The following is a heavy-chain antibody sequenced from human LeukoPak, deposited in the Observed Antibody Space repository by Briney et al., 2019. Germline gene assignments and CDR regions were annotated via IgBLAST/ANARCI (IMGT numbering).Heavy chain of an antibody. CDR2: IYHSGST. Sequence: PSETLSLTCAVSGASISSGSWWSWVPRPPGRGLEWIGEIYHSGSTNYNPSLKSRVTISVDTSKNQFSLKLSSVTAADTAVYYCAGYGSGRGSFDYRGQGTLVTVSS. CDR3: AGYGSGRGSFDY. D-gene: IGHD3-10*01. CDR1: GASISSGSW. J-gene: IGHJ4*02. V-gene: IGHV4-4*02.